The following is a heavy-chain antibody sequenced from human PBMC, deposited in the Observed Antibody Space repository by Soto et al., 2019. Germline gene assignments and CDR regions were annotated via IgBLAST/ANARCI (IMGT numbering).Heavy chain of an antibody. D-gene: IGHD3-22*01. V-gene: IGHV3-48*02. Sequence: LRLACAASGFTFSSFGMNWVRQAPGKGLVWVSYISSSTTVYYADSVKGRITISRDNAKNSLYLQVNSLRDEDTAVYYCARDWRDCYDTWGQGTLVTVSS. CDR2: ISSSTTV. J-gene: IGHJ1*01. CDR3: ARDWRDCYDT. CDR1: GFTFSSFG.